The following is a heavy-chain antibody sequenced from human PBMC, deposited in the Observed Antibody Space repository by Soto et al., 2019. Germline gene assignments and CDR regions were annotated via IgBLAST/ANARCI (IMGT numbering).Heavy chain of an antibody. CDR3: ARHNFFPPYYYGSGSYGYYYMDV. V-gene: IGHV4-59*08. CDR1: GGSISSYY. Sequence: SETLSLTCTVSGGSISSYYWSWIRQPPGKGLEWIGYIYYSGSTNYNPSLKSRVTISVATSKNQFSLKLSSVTAADTAVYYCARHNFFPPYYYGSGSYGYYYMDVWGKGTTVTVSS. D-gene: IGHD3-10*01. CDR2: IYYSGST. J-gene: IGHJ6*03.